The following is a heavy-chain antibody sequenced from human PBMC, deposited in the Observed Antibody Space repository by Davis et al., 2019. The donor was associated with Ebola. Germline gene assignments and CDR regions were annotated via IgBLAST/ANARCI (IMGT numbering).Heavy chain of an antibody. V-gene: IGHV1-18*01. J-gene: IGHJ6*02. CDR1: GYTFTSSA. D-gene: IGHD1-26*01. Sequence: ASVKVSCKASGYTFTSSAMHWVRQAPGQRLEWMGWISAYNGNTNYAQKLQGRVTMTTDTSTSTAYMELRSLRSDDTAVYYCAATLTDSGSYALPMDYWGQGTTVTVSS. CDR2: ISAYNGNT. CDR3: AATLTDSGSYALPMDY.